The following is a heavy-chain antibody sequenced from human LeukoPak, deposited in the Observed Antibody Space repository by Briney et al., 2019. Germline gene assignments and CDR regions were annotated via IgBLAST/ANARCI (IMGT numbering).Heavy chain of an antibody. CDR2: IKSQNDGGTI. Sequence: GGSLRLSCAASGFTFSNAWMSWVRQAPGKGLEWVGRIKSQNDGGTIDYGAPVKGRFTISRDDSKNTLYVQMNSLKIEDTAVYYCITTTFYYGGKGYWGRGTLVIVSS. D-gene: IGHD1-26*01. J-gene: IGHJ4*02. CDR3: ITTTFYYGGKGY. V-gene: IGHV3-15*01. CDR1: GFTFSNAW.